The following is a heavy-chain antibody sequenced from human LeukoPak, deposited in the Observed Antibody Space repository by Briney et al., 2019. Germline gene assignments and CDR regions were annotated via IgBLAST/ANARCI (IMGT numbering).Heavy chain of an antibody. CDR1: GFTFSSYS. J-gene: IGHJ4*02. V-gene: IGHV3-21*01. CDR2: ISSSSSYI. CDR3: ARAYSSGHFDY. Sequence: GGSLRLSCAASGFTFSSYSMSWVRQAPGKGLEWVSSISSSSSYIYYADSAKGRFTISRDNAKSSLYLQMNSLRAEDTAVYYCARAYSSGHFDYWGQGTLVTVSS. D-gene: IGHD6-19*01.